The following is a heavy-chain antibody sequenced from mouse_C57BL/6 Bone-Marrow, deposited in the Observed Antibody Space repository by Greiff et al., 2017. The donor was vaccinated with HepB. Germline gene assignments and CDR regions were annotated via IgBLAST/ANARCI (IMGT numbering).Heavy chain of an antibody. Sequence: EVKLQESGPVLVKPGASVKMSCKASGYTFTDYYMNWVKQSHGKGLEWIGVINPYNGGTSYNQKFKGKATLTVDKSSSTAYMQLNSLTSEDSAVYYGARGPMVTTAYWGQGTLVTVSA. V-gene: IGHV1-19*01. J-gene: IGHJ3*01. CDR3: ARGPMVTTAY. D-gene: IGHD2-2*01. CDR1: GYTFTDYY. CDR2: INPYNGGT.